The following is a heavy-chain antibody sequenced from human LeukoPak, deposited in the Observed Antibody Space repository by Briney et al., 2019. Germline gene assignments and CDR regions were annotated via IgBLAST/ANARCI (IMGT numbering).Heavy chain of an antibody. J-gene: IGHJ5*02. CDR1: GGSISSYY. D-gene: IGHD5-24*01. CDR3: ARLAREMATPNNWFDP. Sequence: SETLSLTCTVSGGSISSYYWSWIRQPPGKGLELIGYIYYSGSTNYNPSLKSRVTISVDTSKNQFSLKLSSVTAADTAVYYCARLAREMATPNNWFDPWGQGTLVTVSS. V-gene: IGHV4-59*08. CDR2: IYYSGST.